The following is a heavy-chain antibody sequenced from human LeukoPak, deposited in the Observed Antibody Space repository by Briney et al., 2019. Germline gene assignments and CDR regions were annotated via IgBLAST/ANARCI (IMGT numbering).Heavy chain of an antibody. CDR1: GYSISSGYN. CDR2: IYHSGNT. CDR3: ARHERCSSINCIYNWFDP. V-gene: IGHV4-38-2*02. Sequence: SETLSLTCTVSGYSISSGYNWVWIRQPPGKGLEWIGSIYHSGNTYYNPSLKSRVTISVDTSKNQFSLNLRSVTAADTAVYYCARHERCSSINCIYNWFDPWGQGTLVIVSS. J-gene: IGHJ5*02. D-gene: IGHD2-2*01.